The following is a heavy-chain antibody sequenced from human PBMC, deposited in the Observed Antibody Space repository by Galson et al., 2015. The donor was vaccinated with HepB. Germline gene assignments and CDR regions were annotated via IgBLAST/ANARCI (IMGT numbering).Heavy chain of an antibody. V-gene: IGHV3-30*18. J-gene: IGHJ4*02. Sequence: SLRLSCAASGFTFSSYGMHWVRQAPGKGLEWVAVISSDAGNKHYADSVKGRFTISRDNSKNTLYLQMNSLRAEDTAVYHCAKDFESYGHYNFAYWSQGTLITVSS. CDR1: GFTFSSYG. CDR2: ISSDAGNK. CDR3: AKDFESYGHYNFAY. D-gene: IGHD5-18*01.